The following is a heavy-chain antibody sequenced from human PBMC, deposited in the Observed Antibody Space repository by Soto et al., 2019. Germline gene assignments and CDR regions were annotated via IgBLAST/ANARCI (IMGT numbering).Heavy chain of an antibody. J-gene: IGHJ5*02. CDR3: ARVGYGDYGWFDP. CDR2: IYHSGST. CDR1: GGSSSSSNW. Sequence: QVQLQESGPGLVKPSGTLSLTCAVSGGSSSSSNWWSWVRQPPGKGLEWIGEIYHSGSTNYNPSLKSRVTISVDKSKNQCSLKLSSATAADTAVYYCARVGYGDYGWFDPWGQGTLVTVSS. D-gene: IGHD4-17*01. V-gene: IGHV4-4*02.